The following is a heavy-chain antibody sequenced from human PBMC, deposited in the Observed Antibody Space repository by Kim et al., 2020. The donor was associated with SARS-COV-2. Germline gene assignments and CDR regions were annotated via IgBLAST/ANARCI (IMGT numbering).Heavy chain of an antibody. D-gene: IGHD6-13*01. CDR1: GHILTELS. V-gene: IGHV1-24*01. CDR2: FDPEVGER. Sequence: ASVKVSCKVSGHILTELSIHWVRQAPGKGLEWMGGFDPEVGERVYAQRFHGRVIMTDDTSTDTAYMELNSLTSDDMAIYYCATDSSGIAAAGPYYYYFGL. J-gene: IGHJ2*01. CDR3: ATDSSGIAAAGPYYYYFGL.